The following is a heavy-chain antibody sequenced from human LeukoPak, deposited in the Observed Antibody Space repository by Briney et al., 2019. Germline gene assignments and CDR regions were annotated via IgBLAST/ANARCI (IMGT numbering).Heavy chain of an antibody. CDR1: GGSISSGSYY. J-gene: IGHJ6*03. Sequence: SETLSLTCTVSGGSISSGSYYWSWIRQPAGKGLEWIGRIYTSGSTTYNPSLKSRVTISGDTSENQFSLRLSSVTAADTAVYYCARDSAAGSYYYYTDVWGKGTTVTISS. CDR3: ARDSAAGSYYYYTDV. D-gene: IGHD1-1*01. V-gene: IGHV4-61*02. CDR2: IYTSGST.